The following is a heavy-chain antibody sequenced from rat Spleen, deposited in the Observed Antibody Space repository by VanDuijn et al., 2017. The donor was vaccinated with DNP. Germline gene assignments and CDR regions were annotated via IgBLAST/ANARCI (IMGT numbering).Heavy chain of an antibody. CDR1: GYSITSAYR. CDR2: ISSAGST. V-gene: IGHV3-3*01. J-gene: IGHJ2*01. D-gene: IGHD1-11*01. Sequence: EVQLQESGPGLVKPSQSLSLTCSVTGYSITSAYRWNWIRKFPGNKLEWMGFISSAGSTHYNPSLKSRISITRDTSKNQFFLQVNSATTEDTATYYCARMHYGCDNWGQGVMVTVSS. CDR3: ARMHYGCDN.